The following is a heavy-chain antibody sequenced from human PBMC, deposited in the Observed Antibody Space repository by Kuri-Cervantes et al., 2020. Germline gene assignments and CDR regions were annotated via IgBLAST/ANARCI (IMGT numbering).Heavy chain of an antibody. CDR1: GFTFSSYG. Sequence: LSLTCAASGFTFSSYGMHWVRQAPGKGLEWVSAISGSGGSTYYADSVKGRFTISRDNAKNSLYLQMNSLRAEDTAVYYCARGTTIFGVVIIPFDYWGQGTLVTVSS. J-gene: IGHJ4*02. V-gene: IGHV3-21*01. CDR2: ISGSGGST. D-gene: IGHD3-3*01. CDR3: ARGTTIFGVVIIPFDY.